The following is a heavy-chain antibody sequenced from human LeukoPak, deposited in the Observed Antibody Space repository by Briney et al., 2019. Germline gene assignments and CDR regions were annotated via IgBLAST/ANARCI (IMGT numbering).Heavy chain of an antibody. CDR1: GYTFTDYY. CDR2: INPNSGGT. CDR3: ARVRIGQQLDKYYYYAMDV. J-gene: IGHJ6*02. V-gene: IGHV1-2*02. D-gene: IGHD6-13*01. Sequence: GASVKVSCKASGYTFTDYYMHWVRQAPGQGLEWMGWINPNSGGTNYAQKFQCRGTMTTDTSISTAYMEVSRLRSDDTAVYYCARVRIGQQLDKYYYYAMDVWGQGTTVTVSS.